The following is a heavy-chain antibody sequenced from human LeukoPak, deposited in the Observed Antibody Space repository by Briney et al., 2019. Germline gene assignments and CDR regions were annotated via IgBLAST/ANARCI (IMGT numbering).Heavy chain of an antibody. CDR2: MNPNSGNT. D-gene: IGHD2-2*01. V-gene: IGHV1-8*01. CDR3: ARTDPYQLLTNWFDP. J-gene: IGHJ5*02. Sequence: ASVKVSCKASGYTFTSYDINWVRQATGQGLEWMGWMNPNSGNTGYAQKFQGRVTMTRNTSISTAYMELSSLRSEDTAVYYCARTDPYQLLTNWFDPWGQGTLVTVSS. CDR1: GYTFTSYD.